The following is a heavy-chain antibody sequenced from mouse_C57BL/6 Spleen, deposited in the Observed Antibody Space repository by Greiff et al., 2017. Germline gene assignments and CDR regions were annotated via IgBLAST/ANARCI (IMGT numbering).Heavy chain of an antibody. Sequence: QVQLQQPGAELVMPGASVKLSCKASGYTFTSYWMHWVKQRPGQGLEWIGEIDPSDSYTNYNQKFKGKSTLTVDKSSSTAYMQLSSLTSEDSAVYYCARDYQRNYYVMDYCGQGTSDTVSS. CDR2: IDPSDSYT. D-gene: IGHD1-1*02. J-gene: IGHJ4*01. V-gene: IGHV1-69*01. CDR3: ARDYQRNYYVMDY. CDR1: GYTFTSYW.